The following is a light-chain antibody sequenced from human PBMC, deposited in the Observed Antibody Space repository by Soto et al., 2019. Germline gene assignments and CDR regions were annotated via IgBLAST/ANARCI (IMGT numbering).Light chain of an antibody. V-gene: IGKV3-20*01. J-gene: IGKJ4*01. Sequence: PGDSATLSCTASQSVRSNSLAWYQQKPGQAPRLLMFGASGRATGTPPRFSGRGSGTDFTLTISRLEPEDFAVYYCQQYGTSPLTFGGGTKVDI. CDR2: GAS. CDR1: QSVRSNS. CDR3: QQYGTSPLT.